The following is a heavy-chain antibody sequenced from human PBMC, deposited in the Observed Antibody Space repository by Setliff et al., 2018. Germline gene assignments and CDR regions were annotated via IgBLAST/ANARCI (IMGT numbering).Heavy chain of an antibody. Sequence: QSGGSLRLSCAASGFTFSDYAMSWVRQAPGKGLEWVSTISGSAGSIHLADSVKGRFTISRDNSKNTLFLKMSSLRAADTAVYYCARNTVAGTRFDYWGQGTLVTV. CDR3: ARNTVAGTRFDY. CDR2: ISGSAGSI. V-gene: IGHV3-23*01. J-gene: IGHJ4*02. CDR1: GFTFSDYA. D-gene: IGHD6-19*01.